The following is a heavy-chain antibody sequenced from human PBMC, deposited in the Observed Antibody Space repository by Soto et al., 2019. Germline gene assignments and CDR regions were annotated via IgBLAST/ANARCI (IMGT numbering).Heavy chain of an antibody. V-gene: IGHV1-18*01. CDR1: GYTFTSYG. CDR3: ARDTSRGEYDY. Sequence: QVQLVQSGAEVKKPGASVKVSCKASGYTFTSYGISWVRQAPGQGLEWMGWINVYNGNTNYAQKLQGRVTMTTDTSTSTAYLDLRSLSSEDTAVYFCARDTSRGEYDYWGQGTLVTVSS. J-gene: IGHJ4*02. CDR2: INVYNGNT. D-gene: IGHD3-10*01.